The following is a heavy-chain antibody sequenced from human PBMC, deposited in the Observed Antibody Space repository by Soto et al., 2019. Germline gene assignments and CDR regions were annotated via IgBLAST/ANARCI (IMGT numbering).Heavy chain of an antibody. V-gene: IGHV5-51*01. J-gene: IGHJ4*02. CDR1: GYSFTSYW. Sequence: PVESLKISCKGSGYSFTSYWIGWVRQVPGKGLEWMGIIYPGDSDTRYSPSFQGQVTISADKSISTAYLQWSSLKASDTAMYYCATTLQEWELLYYFDYWGQGTLVTVSS. CDR3: ATTLQEWELLYYFDY. CDR2: IYPGDSDT. D-gene: IGHD1-26*01.